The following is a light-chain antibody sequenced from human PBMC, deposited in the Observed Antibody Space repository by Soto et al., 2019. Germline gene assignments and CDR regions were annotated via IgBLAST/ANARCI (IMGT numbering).Light chain of an antibody. Sequence: QSVLTQPASVSGSPGQSITISCTGTSNDVGGYNYVAWYQQHPGKAPKVMIYDVRNRPSGVSSRFSGSKSGNTASLTISGLQAEDEADYYCISYTGSSTSYVFGSGTKVTVL. J-gene: IGLJ1*01. CDR3: ISYTGSSTSYV. V-gene: IGLV2-14*03. CDR1: SNDVGGYNY. CDR2: DVR.